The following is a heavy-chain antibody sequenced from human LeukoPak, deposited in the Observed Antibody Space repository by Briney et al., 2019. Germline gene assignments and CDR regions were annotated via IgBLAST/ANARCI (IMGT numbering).Heavy chain of an antibody. CDR1: GGSVSSYY. J-gene: IGHJ4*02. V-gene: IGHV4-4*07. CDR2: IYIRGAT. Sequence: KSSETLSLTCTVSGGSVSSYYWTWIRQPAGKGLEWIGHIYIRGATNYNPSVKSRVTMSVDTSKNQFSLKVSSVTAAHPAVYYWARGHNSGWRNFDYWGQGTLVTVSS. CDR3: ARGHNSGWRNFDY. D-gene: IGHD6-19*01.